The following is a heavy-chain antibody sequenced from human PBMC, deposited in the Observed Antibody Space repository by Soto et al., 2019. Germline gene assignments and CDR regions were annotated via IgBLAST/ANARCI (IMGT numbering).Heavy chain of an antibody. J-gene: IGHJ4*02. V-gene: IGHV3-30*03. D-gene: IGHD2-21*01. CDR2: ISYDGSNK. Sequence: QVQLVESGGGVVQPGRSLRLSCAASGFTFSSYGMHWVRQAPGKGLEWEAVISYDGSNKYYADSVKGRFTISRDNSKNSLYLQLNSRRAEDTAVSYCAFPEGVDSGGECYRFDYWGQGTLVTVSS. CDR1: GFTFSSYG. CDR3: AFPEGVDSGGECYRFDY.